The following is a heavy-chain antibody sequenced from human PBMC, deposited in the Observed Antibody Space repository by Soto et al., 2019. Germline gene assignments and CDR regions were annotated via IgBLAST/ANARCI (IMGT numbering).Heavy chain of an antibody. V-gene: IGHV1-8*01. D-gene: IGHD2-8*01. J-gene: IGHJ6*03. CDR1: GYTFSNDD. Sequence: QVQLVQSGAEVKKPGASVKVSCKASGYTFSNDDINWVRQATGQGLEWMGWMKPNSGNIAYAQKFQGRVNMTRNTSISTAYMELSSLRSEDSAVYYCARGLMVYGIPNYYYYMDVWGKGTTVTVSS. CDR3: ARGLMVYGIPNYYYYMDV. CDR2: MKPNSGNI.